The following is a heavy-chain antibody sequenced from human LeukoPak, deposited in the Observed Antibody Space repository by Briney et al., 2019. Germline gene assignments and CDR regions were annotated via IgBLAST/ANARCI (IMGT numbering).Heavy chain of an antibody. V-gene: IGHV1-2*02. Sequence: ASVKVSCKASGYTFTGYYMHWVRQAPGQGLEWMGWINPNSVGTNYAQKFQGRVTMTRDTSISTAYMELSRLRSDDTAVYYCARDSPTDPPSIVVVPAAIGSVGYWGQGTLVTVSS. CDR2: INPNSVGT. J-gene: IGHJ4*02. CDR3: ARDSPTDPPSIVVVPAAIGSVGY. CDR1: GYTFTGYY. D-gene: IGHD2-2*01.